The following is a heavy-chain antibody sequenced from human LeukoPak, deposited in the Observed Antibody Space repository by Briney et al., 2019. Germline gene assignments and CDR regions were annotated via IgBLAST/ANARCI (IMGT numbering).Heavy chain of an antibody. Sequence: GASVKVSCKAYGYTFISYGFSWVRQAPGQGLEWMGWISPYNGNTNYAQKFRGRVTMTRNTSISTAYMELSRLRSDDTAVYYCARRNYLDIWGQGTMVTVSS. CDR2: ISPYNGNT. J-gene: IGHJ3*02. V-gene: IGHV1-18*01. CDR3: ARRNYLDI. CDR1: GYTFISYG. D-gene: IGHD1-7*01.